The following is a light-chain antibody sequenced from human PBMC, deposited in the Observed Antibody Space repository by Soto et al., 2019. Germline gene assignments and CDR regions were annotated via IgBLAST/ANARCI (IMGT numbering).Light chain of an antibody. CDR2: SNN. Sequence: QSVLTQPPSASGTPGQWVTISCSEGSSNIGSNTVNWYQQLPGTAPRLLIYSNNQRPSGVPDRFSGSKSGTSASLAISGLQSEDEADYYCAAWDDSLNGSSYVFGTGTKLTVL. CDR1: SSNIGSNT. V-gene: IGLV1-44*01. J-gene: IGLJ1*01. CDR3: AAWDDSLNGSSYV.